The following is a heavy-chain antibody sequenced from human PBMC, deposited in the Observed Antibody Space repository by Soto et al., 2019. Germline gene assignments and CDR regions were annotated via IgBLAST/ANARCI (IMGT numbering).Heavy chain of an antibody. V-gene: IGHV4-34*01. CDR2: INHSGST. D-gene: IGHD2-15*01. J-gene: IGHJ1*01. CDR1: GGSFSGYY. Sequence: SETLSLTCAVYGGSFSGYYWSWIRQPPGKGLEWIGEINHSGSTNYNPSLKSRVTISVDTSKNQFSLKLSSVTAADTAVYYCASTKGFDCSGGSCYSEYFQHWGQGTLGTVSS. CDR3: ASTKGFDCSGGSCYSEYFQH.